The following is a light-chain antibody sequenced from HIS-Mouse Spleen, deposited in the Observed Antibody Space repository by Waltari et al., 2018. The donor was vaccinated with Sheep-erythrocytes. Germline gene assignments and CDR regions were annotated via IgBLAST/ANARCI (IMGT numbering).Light chain of an antibody. V-gene: IGLV2-11*01. Sequence: QSALTQPRPVSGSPGQSVTISCTGTSSDVGGYNYVSCYQQHPGKAPNLMIYDVSKRPSGVPDRFSGSKSGNTASLTISGLQAEDEADYYCCSYAGSYNHVFATGTKVTVL. J-gene: IGLJ1*01. CDR2: DVS. CDR1: SSDVGGYNY. CDR3: CSYAGSYNHV.